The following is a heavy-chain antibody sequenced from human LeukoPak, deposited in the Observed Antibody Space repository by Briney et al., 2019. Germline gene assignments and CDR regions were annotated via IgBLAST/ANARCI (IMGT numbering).Heavy chain of an antibody. CDR3: ARVIVGAYYPY. V-gene: IGHV1-18*04. CDR1: GYTFTGYY. Sequence: ASVKVSCKASGYTFTGYYMHWVRQAPGQGLEWMGWISAYNGNTNYAQKLQGRVTMTTDTSTSTAYMELRSLRSDDTAVYYCARVIVGAYYPYWGQGTLVTVSS. J-gene: IGHJ4*02. D-gene: IGHD1-26*01. CDR2: ISAYNGNT.